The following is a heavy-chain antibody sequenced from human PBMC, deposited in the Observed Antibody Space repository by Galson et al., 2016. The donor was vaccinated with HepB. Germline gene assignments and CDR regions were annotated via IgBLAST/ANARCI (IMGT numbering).Heavy chain of an antibody. CDR2: ISAYNANT. D-gene: IGHD6-13*01. V-gene: IGHV1-18*01. J-gene: IGHJ4*02. Sequence: SVKVSCKASGYTFTSYGISWVGQAPGQGLEWMGWISAYNANTNYAQKLQGRVTMTTDTSTSTAYMELRSLRFDDTAVYYCARGPSLVTEYSNNWPHFDNWGQGNLVTVSS. CDR3: ARGPSLVTEYSNNWPHFDN. CDR1: GYTFTSYG.